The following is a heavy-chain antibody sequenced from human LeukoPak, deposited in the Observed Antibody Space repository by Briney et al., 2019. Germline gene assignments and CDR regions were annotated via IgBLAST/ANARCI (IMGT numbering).Heavy chain of an antibody. CDR2: IVPMFGTP. V-gene: IGHV1-69*05. D-gene: IGHD3-22*01. CDR3: ARRENYFDVAREKAFDI. J-gene: IGHJ3*02. Sequence: SVKVSCKASGGDFSSFSIYWVRQAPGQGLEWMGGIVPMFGTPKFTQKFQGRVTVTTDESTSTAYMEMSSLTSEGTAVYYCARRENYFDVAREKAFDIWGQGTMVIVSS. CDR1: GGDFSSFS.